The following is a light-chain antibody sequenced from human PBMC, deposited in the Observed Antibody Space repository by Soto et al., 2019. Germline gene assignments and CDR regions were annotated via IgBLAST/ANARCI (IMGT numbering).Light chain of an antibody. CDR1: SSDVGGYNY. CDR3: SSYTRSRTYV. Sequence: QLVLTQPASVSGSPGQSITISCTGTSSDVGGYNYVSWYQQHPGKAPKLLIYEVSNRPSGVSHRFSGSKSGNTASLTISGLQAEDEADYYCSSYTRSRTYVFGTGTKLTVL. CDR2: EVS. J-gene: IGLJ1*01. V-gene: IGLV2-14*01.